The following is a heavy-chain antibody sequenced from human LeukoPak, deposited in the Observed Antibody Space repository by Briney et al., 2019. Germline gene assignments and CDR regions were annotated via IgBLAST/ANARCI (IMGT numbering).Heavy chain of an antibody. CDR3: ARLLDVSFDY. CDR2: IYYSGST. V-gene: IGHV4-30-4*01. Sequence: SETLSPTCTVSGGSISSGDYYWGWIRQPPGKGLEWIGYIYYSGSTYYNPSLKSRVTISVDTSKNQFSLKLSSVTAADTAVYYCARLLDVSFDYWGQGTLVTVSS. CDR1: GGSISSGDYY. D-gene: IGHD1-1*01. J-gene: IGHJ4*02.